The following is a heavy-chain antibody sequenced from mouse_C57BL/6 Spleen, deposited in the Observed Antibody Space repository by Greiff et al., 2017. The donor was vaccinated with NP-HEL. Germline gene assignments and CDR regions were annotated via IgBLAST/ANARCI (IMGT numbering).Heavy chain of an antibody. D-gene: IGHD1-1*01. J-gene: IGHJ3*01. V-gene: IGHV1-69*01. CDR2: LDPSDSYT. CDR1: GYTFTSYW. Sequence: QVQLQQPGAELVMPGASVKLSCKASGYTFTSYWMHWVKQRPGQGLEWIGELDPSDSYTHYNHKFKGKSTLTVDKSSSTAYMQLSSLTSEDSAVYYCARKRYYGSSYGFAYWGQGTLVTVSA. CDR3: ARKRYYGSSYGFAY.